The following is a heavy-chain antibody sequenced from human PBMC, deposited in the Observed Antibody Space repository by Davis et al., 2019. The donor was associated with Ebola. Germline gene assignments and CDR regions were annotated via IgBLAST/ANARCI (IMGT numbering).Heavy chain of an antibody. CDR2: IYYSGST. V-gene: IGHV4-61*01. J-gene: IGHJ6*02. CDR3: ARHSSLRPYYYGMDV. Sequence: PSETLSLTCTVSGGSVSSGSYYWSWIRQPPGKGLEWIGYIYYSGSTNYNPSLKSRVTISVDTSKNQFSLKLSSVTAADTAVYYCARHSSLRPYYYGMDVWGQGTTVTVSS. D-gene: IGHD6-13*01. CDR1: GGSVSSGSYY.